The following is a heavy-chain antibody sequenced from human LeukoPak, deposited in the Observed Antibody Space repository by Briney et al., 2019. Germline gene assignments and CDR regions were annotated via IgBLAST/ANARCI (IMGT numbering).Heavy chain of an antibody. Sequence: GGSLRLSCAASGFTFSSYEMNWVRQAPGKGLEWVSYISSSGSTIYYADSVKGRFTISRDNAKNSLYLQMNSLRAEDTAVYYCARGRGTWIQLWLQSFDYWGQGTLVTVSS. D-gene: IGHD5-18*01. CDR1: GFTFSSYE. CDR2: ISSSGSTI. J-gene: IGHJ4*02. V-gene: IGHV3-48*03. CDR3: ARGRGTWIQLWLQSFDY.